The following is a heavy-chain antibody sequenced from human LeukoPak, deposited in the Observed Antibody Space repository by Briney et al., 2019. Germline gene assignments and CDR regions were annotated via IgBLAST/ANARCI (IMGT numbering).Heavy chain of an antibody. D-gene: IGHD6-25*01. CDR3: ARDLGYPYEPYFDY. V-gene: IGHV3-48*01. Sequence: TGGSLRLSCAASGFTFRTYSMNWVRQAPGKGLEWVSYISSTSRPIYYADSVKGRFTISRDNVRNPLYLQMSSLRAEDTAVYFCARDLGYPYEPYFDYWGQGTMVTVSS. CDR2: ISSTSRPI. CDR1: GFTFRTYS. J-gene: IGHJ4*02.